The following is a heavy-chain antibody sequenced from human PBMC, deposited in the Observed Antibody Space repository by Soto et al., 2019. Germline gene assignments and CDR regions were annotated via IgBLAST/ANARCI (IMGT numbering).Heavy chain of an antibody. V-gene: IGHV5-51*01. CDR1: EYTFSSYW. CDR2: IYPGDSHT. D-gene: IGHD6-13*01. Sequence: ESLKISCKASEYTFSSYWIAWVRQMPGKGLECMGIIYPGDSHTKYSPSFQGQVTISADKSISTAYLQWSSLKASDTAMYYCWTLERSTSFSGFDYWGKGTTVTVSS. J-gene: IGHJ4*02. CDR3: WTLERSTSFSGFDY.